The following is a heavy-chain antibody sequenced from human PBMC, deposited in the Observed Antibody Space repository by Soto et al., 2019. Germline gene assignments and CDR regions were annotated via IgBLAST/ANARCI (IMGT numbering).Heavy chain of an antibody. CDR3: ARDFGVAAAGPFDY. CDR1: GGSISSCGYY. Sequence: QVQLQESGPGLVKPSQTLSLTCTVSGGSISSCGYYWSWIRQHPGKGLEWIGYIYYSGSTDYNPSLRSRVTISVDTSKNQFSLKLSSVHAADTAVYYCARDFGVAAAGPFDYWGQGTLVTVSS. V-gene: IGHV4-31*03. J-gene: IGHJ4*02. CDR2: IYYSGST. D-gene: IGHD6-13*01.